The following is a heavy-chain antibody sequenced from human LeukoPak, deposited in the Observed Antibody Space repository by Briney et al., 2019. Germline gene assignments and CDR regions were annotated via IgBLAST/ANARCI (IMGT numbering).Heavy chain of an antibody. CDR2: IQQDGSEE. J-gene: IGHJ4*02. CDR1: GFTFTSFW. V-gene: IGHV3-7*01. D-gene: IGHD2-15*01. Sequence: GGSLRLSCAASGFTFTSFWMAWVRQVPGKGVEWVANIQQDGSEEYYVDSVKGRFTISRDNAKNSLYLQMNSLRAEDTAGYYCARDAGFCSAGSCFDYWGQGTLVTVSS. CDR3: ARDAGFCSAGSCFDY.